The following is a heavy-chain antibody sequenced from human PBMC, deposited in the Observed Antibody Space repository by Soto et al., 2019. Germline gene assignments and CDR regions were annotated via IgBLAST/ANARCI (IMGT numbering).Heavy chain of an antibody. CDR2: IRSKAYGGTT. V-gene: IGHV3-49*03. D-gene: IGHD3-10*01. Sequence: EVQLVESGGGLVQPGRSLRLSCTASGFTFGDYAMSWFRQAPGKGLEWVGFIRSKAYGGTTEYAASVKGRFTISRDDSKSIAYLQMNSLKTEDTAVYYCTRLLWFGEYPYYFDYWGQGTLVTVSS. J-gene: IGHJ4*02. CDR3: TRLLWFGEYPYYFDY. CDR1: GFTFGDYA.